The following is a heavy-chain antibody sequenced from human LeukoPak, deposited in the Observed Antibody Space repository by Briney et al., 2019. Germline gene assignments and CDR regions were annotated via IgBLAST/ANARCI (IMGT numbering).Heavy chain of an antibody. CDR2: ISFDGSNK. D-gene: IGHD2-15*01. CDR3: AKAWVRGYCSGGSCYYFDY. Sequence: PGGSLRLSCAASGFTFSSYAMPWVRQAPGRGLEWVAVISFDGSNKYYADSVKGRFTISRDNSKNTLYLQMNSLRTEDTAVYYCAKAWVRGYCSGGSCYYFDYWGQGTLVTVSS. J-gene: IGHJ4*02. CDR1: GFTFSSYA. V-gene: IGHV3-30*18.